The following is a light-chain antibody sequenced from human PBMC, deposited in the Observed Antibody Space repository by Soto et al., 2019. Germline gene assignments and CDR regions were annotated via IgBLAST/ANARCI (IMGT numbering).Light chain of an antibody. CDR2: SNN. J-gene: IGLJ3*02. Sequence: QSVLTQPPSASGTPGQRVTISCSGSSSNIGSYTVNWYQQLPGTAPKLLIYSNNQRPSGVPDRFSGFKSGTSASLAISGLQSEDEADYYCAAWDDSLIGPVFGGGTKLTVL. CDR1: SSNIGSYT. CDR3: AAWDDSLIGPV. V-gene: IGLV1-44*01.